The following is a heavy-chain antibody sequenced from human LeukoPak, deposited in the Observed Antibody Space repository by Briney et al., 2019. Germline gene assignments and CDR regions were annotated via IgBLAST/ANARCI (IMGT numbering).Heavy chain of an antibody. V-gene: IGHV3-23*01. Sequence: GGSLRLSCAASGFTFRNYAMNWVRQAPGKGLEWVSVISRCGGNSYYSDSVKGRFTISRDNSRNTVYLQMNSLRAEDTAVYFCARDPSSGGFGGLYYWGQGTLVTVSS. CDR3: ARDPSSGGFGGLYY. CDR2: ISRCGGNS. CDR1: GFTFRNYA. J-gene: IGHJ4*02. D-gene: IGHD3-10*01.